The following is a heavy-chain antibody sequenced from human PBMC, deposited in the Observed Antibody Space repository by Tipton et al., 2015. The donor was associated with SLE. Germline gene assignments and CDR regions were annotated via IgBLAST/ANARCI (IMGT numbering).Heavy chain of an antibody. Sequence: SLRLSCAASGFTFSSHAMKWVRQAPGKGLEWVSGISGSGDYTYYVDSLKGRFTISRDNSKNTLSLQMNSLRAEDTALYYCAKDGGSGYFRPFDYWGQGTLVTVSS. CDR1: GFTFSSHA. CDR3: AKDGGSGYFRPFDY. CDR2: ISGSGDYT. D-gene: IGHD6-25*01. V-gene: IGHV3-23*01. J-gene: IGHJ4*02.